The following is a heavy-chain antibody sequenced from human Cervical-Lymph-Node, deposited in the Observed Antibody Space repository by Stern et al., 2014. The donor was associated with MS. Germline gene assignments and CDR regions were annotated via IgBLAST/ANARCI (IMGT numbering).Heavy chain of an antibody. CDR2: FDAEDGET. D-gene: IGHD3-3*01. J-gene: IGHJ6*02. CDR1: GYTLTELS. CDR3: ATDRDDFRSGYSAPTKGYGLDV. V-gene: IGHV1-24*01. Sequence: QVQLVESGAAVKKPGASVKVSCKVYGYTLTELSMHWVRQAPGKGLERMGGFDAEDGETIYAQKFQGRVTMTEDTSTDTAYMELSSLRSEDTAVYYCATDRDDFRSGYSAPTKGYGLDVWGQGTTVTVTS.